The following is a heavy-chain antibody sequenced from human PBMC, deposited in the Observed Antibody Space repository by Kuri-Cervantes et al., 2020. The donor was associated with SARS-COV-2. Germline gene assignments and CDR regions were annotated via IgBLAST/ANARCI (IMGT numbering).Heavy chain of an antibody. V-gene: IGHV3-48*03. CDR2: ISSSGSTI. CDR1: GFTFSSYE. Sequence: GESLKISCAASGFTFSSYEMNWVRQAPGKGLEWVSYISSSGSTIYYADSVKGRFTISRDNAKNSLYLQMNSLRAEDTAVYYCARGGTDFWSGYSEDLGYWGQGTLVTVSS. J-gene: IGHJ4*02. D-gene: IGHD3-3*01. CDR3: ARGGTDFWSGYSEDLGY.